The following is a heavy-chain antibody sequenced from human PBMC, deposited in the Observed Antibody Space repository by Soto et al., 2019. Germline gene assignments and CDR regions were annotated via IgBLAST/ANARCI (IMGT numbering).Heavy chain of an antibody. CDR2: IYHSGST. CDR3: DTATTAFGY. CDR1: GGSISSGGYF. J-gene: IGHJ4*02. Sequence: PSETLSLTCVVSGGSISSGGYFWSWIRQPPGKGLEWIGYIYHSGSTYYNPSLKSRVTISVDRSKNQFSLKLSSVTAADTAVYYSDTATTAFGYCGLQNLVPISS. V-gene: IGHV4-30-2*01. D-gene: IGHD5-18*01.